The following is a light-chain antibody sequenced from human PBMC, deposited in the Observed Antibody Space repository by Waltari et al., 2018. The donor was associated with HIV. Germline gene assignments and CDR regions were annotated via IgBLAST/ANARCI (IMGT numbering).Light chain of an antibody. J-gene: IGLJ2*01. CDR2: GNK. Sequence: QPVLTQPPSASGTPGQRVIISCSGISPNIGRHAVSWYQPLPGATPTLLIFGNKRRSSGVPTRFSGSESTTSASLAISGLRSVDEADYSCAAWDDSLDGPVFGGGTKLTVL. CDR1: SPNIGRHA. CDR3: AAWDDSLDGPV. V-gene: IGLV1-44*01.